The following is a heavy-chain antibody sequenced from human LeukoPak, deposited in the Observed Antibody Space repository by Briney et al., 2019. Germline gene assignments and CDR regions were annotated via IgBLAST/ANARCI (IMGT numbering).Heavy chain of an antibody. V-gene: IGHV3-20*04. CDR2: INWNGGST. D-gene: IGHD2-15*01. J-gene: IGHJ4*02. Sequence: PGGSLRLSCAASGFTFDDYGMSWVRQAPGKGLEWVSGINWNGGSTGYADSVKGRFTISRDNAKNSLYLQMNSLRAEDTALYYCARRGYCSGGSCYSGGFDYWGQGTLVTISS. CDR3: ARRGYCSGGSCYSGGFDY. CDR1: GFTFDDYG.